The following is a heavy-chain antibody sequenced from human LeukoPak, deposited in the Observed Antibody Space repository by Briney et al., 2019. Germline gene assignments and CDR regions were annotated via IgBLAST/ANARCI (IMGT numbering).Heavy chain of an antibody. CDR2: ISSSGSTI. CDR3: ARDPRTYYNNYGFYYYMDV. V-gene: IGHV3-48*01. Sequence: PGGYLRLSCAASGFTFSSYSMNWVRQAPGKGLEWVSYISSSGSTIYYADSVKGRFTISRDNAKNSLYLQMNSLRAEDVAVYYCARDPRTYYNNYGFYYYMDVWGKGTTVTVSS. J-gene: IGHJ6*03. D-gene: IGHD4-11*01. CDR1: GFTFSSYS.